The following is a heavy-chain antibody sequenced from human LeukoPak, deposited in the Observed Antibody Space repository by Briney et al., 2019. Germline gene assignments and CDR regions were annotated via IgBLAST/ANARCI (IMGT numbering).Heavy chain of an antibody. CDR1: GGSFSGYY. CDR2: INHSGST. V-gene: IGHV4-34*01. J-gene: IGHJ4*02. Sequence: SETLSLTCAAYGGSFSGYYWSWIRQPPGKGLEWIGEINHSGSTNYNPSLKSRVTISVDTSKNQFSLKLSSVTAADTAVYYCARGGYSYGNRRGIDYWGQGTLVTVSS. CDR3: ARGGYSYGNRRGIDY. D-gene: IGHD5-18*01.